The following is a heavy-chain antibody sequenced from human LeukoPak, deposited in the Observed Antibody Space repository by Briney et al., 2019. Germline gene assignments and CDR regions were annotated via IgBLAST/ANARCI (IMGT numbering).Heavy chain of an antibody. V-gene: IGHV3-74*01. D-gene: IGHD2-2*03. CDR3: VRDGYVGFDF. Sequence: GGSLRLSCAASGFTFSSYEMNWVRQAPGKGLVWVSHVSNDGGSTSYADSVKGRFTISRDNGKDTLSLHMNNLRAEDTGVYYCVRDGYVGFDFWGQGTLVTVSS. CDR1: GFTFSSYE. CDR2: VSNDGGST. J-gene: IGHJ4*02.